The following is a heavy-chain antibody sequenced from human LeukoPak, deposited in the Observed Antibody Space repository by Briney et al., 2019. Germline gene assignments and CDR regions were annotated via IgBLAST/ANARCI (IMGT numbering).Heavy chain of an antibody. J-gene: IGHJ4*02. V-gene: IGHV3-64*01. Sequence: GGSLRLSCAASGFTFSSYAMHWVRQAPGKGLEYVSAISSNGGSTYYANSVKGRFTISRDNSKNTLYLQMGSLRAEDMAVYYCARGEYDSSGYYHFDYWGQGTLVTVSS. CDR3: ARGEYDSSGYYHFDY. CDR2: ISSNGGST. D-gene: IGHD3-22*01. CDR1: GFTFSSYA.